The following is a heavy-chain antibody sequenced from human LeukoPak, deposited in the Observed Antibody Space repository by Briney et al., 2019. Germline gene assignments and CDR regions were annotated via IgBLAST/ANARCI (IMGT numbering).Heavy chain of an antibody. J-gene: IGHJ5*02. V-gene: IGHV4-4*07. Sequence: SETLSLTCTVSGGSISSYYWSWIRQPAGKGLEWIGRIYTSGSTNYNPSLKSRVTMSVDTSKNQFSLKLSSATAADTAVYYCASETRIAVAGTWFDPWGQGTLVTVSS. D-gene: IGHD6-19*01. CDR2: IYTSGST. CDR1: GGSISSYY. CDR3: ASETRIAVAGTWFDP.